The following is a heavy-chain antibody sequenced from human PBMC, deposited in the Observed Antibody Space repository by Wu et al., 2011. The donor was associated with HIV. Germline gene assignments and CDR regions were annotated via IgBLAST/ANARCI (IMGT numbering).Heavy chain of an antibody. V-gene: IGHV1-69*06. CDR2: IIPIFGTA. J-gene: IGHJ5*02. CDR3: ARGKDIVVVPSFDWFDP. Sequence: QVQLVQSGAEVKKPGSSVKVSCKASGATFSSYAISWVRQAPGQGLEWMGRIIPIFGTANYAQKFQGRVTITADKSTSTAYMELSSLRSDDTAVYYCARGKDIVVVPSFDWFDPGPGNPGHRLL. D-gene: IGHD2-2*01. CDR1: GATFSSYA.